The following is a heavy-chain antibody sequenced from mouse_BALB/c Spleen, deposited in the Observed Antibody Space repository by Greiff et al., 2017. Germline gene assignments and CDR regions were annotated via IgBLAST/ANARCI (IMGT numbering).Heavy chain of an antibody. CDR2: IYPGSGST. J-gene: IGHJ3*01. Sequence: QGQLQQPGAELVKPGTSVKLSCKASGYNFTSYWINWVKLRPGQGLEWIGDIYPGSGSTNYNEKFKSKATLTVDTSSSTAYMQLSSLASEDSALYYCARERDSSGPFAYWGQGTLVTVSA. V-gene: IGHV1-55*01. CDR3: ARERDSSGPFAY. CDR1: GYNFTSYW. D-gene: IGHD3-2*01.